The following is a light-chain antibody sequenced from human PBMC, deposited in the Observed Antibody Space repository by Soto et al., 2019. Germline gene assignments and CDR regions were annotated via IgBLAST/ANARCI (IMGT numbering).Light chain of an antibody. V-gene: IGKV3-15*01. Sequence: EIAMTQSPATLSVSPGERATLSCRASQSVGSSLAWYQHKPGQAPRLLIYGASTRATGIPARFSGSGSETEFTLTISSLQSEDFAVYYCQHYDNWPPYTFGQGTKLEIK. CDR2: GAS. CDR1: QSVGSS. CDR3: QHYDNWPPYT. J-gene: IGKJ2*01.